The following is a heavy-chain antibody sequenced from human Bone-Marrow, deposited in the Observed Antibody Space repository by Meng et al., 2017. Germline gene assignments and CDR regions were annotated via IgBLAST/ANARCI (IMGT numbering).Heavy chain of an antibody. V-gene: IGHV4-30-2*01. CDR3: ARGGIVATSSLDY. CDR2: IYHSGTT. Sequence: QLQLQESGSGLVKPSQTLSLTCAVSGGSFSSGGYSWSWIRQPPGKGLEWIGYIYHSGTTYYNPSLKSRVTISVDRSKNQFSLQLNSVTPEDTAVYYCARGGIVATSSLDYWGQGTLVTVSS. J-gene: IGHJ4*02. CDR1: GGSFSSGGYS. D-gene: IGHD5-12*01.